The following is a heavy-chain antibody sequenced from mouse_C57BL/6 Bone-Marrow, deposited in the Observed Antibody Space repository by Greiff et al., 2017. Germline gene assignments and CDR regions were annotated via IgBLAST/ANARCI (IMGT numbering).Heavy chain of an antibody. D-gene: IGHD1-1*01. J-gene: IGHJ3*01. CDR3: ARAGVYYGSSLAWFAY. CDR2: IDPSDSYT. Sequence: QVQLQQPGAELVRPGTSVKLSCKASGYTFTSYWMHWVKQRPGQGLGWLGVIDPSDSYTNYNQKFTDKATLTVDTSSSTAYMQLSSLTSEDSAVYYCARAGVYYGSSLAWFAYWGQGTLVTVSA. CDR1: GYTFTSYW. V-gene: IGHV1-59*01.